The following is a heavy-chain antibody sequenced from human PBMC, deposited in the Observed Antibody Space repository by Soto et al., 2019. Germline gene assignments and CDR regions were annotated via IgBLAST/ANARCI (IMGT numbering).Heavy chain of an antibody. Sequence: LETLSLTCAVYGGSFSDYSWTWIRQPPGKGLEWIGEINDSGSTNYTPSLERRVTISRDTSKNRFSLKLSSVTAADTAVYYCARGSHKLHSYDSSGFYHYVDYWGQGSLVTVSS. J-gene: IGHJ4*02. CDR1: GGSFSDYS. CDR2: INDSGST. V-gene: IGHV4-34*01. CDR3: ARGSHKLHSYDSSGFYHYVDY. D-gene: IGHD3-22*01.